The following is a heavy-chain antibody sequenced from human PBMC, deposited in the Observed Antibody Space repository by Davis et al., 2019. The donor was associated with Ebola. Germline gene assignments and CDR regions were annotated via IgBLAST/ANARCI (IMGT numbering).Heavy chain of an antibody. CDR3: ARGGGGFYGYYYYYGMDV. V-gene: IGHV3-30-3*01. D-gene: IGHD3-22*01. CDR2: ISSDEANK. CDR1: GFTFGSYW. Sequence: PGGSLRLSCAASGFTFGSYWMTWVRQAPGKGLEWVAIISSDEANKYYADSVKGRFTISRDNSQNTLYLQMSTLRAEDTAVYYCARGGGGFYGYYYYYGMDVWGQGTTVTVSS. J-gene: IGHJ6*02.